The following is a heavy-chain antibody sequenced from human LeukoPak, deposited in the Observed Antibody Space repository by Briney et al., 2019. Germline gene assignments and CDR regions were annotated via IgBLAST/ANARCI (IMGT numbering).Heavy chain of an antibody. CDR1: GDSISSSTYY. D-gene: IGHD5-18*01. CDR3: ARSWIQLWYYDF. CDR2: FYYSGTS. J-gene: IGHJ4*02. Sequence: SETLSLTCTVSGDSISSSTYYWGWIRQPPGKGLEWIGNFYYSGTSYYNPSLKSRVTISVDTSKNQFSLKLSTVTAADTALYYCARSWIQLWYYDFWGQGTLVTVPS. V-gene: IGHV4-39*01.